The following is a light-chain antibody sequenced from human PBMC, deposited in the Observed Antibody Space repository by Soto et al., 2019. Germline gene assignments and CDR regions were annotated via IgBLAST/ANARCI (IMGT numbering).Light chain of an antibody. V-gene: IGLV6-57*04. CDR1: SGSIASNY. Sequence: NFMLTQPHSMPESPGKTVTISCTRSSGSIASNYVQWYQQRPGSVPTTVIYEDNQRPSGVPDRFSGSVDSSSNSASLTISGLETEDEADYYCQSYDNSSYVFGTGTQLTVL. J-gene: IGLJ1*01. CDR3: QSYDNSSYV. CDR2: EDN.